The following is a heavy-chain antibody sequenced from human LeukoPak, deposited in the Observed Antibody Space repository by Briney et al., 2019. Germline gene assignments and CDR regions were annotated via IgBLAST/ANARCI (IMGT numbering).Heavy chain of an antibody. V-gene: IGHV4-61*02. CDR3: ASSVVITGESGAFDY. CDR2: IYTSGRT. J-gene: IGHJ4*02. CDR1: GDSISSGSYY. D-gene: IGHD3-22*01. Sequence: SETLSLTCTVSGDSISSGSYYWSWIRQPAGKGLEWIGRIYTSGRTNYNPSLKSRVTISVDTSKNQFSLKLSSVTAADTAVYYCASSVVITGESGAFDYWGQGTLVTVSS.